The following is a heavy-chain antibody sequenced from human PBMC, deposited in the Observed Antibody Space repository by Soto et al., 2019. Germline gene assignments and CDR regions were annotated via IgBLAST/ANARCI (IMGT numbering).Heavy chain of an antibody. D-gene: IGHD1-26*01. J-gene: IGHJ3*02. CDR3: ARRWGEAFET. CDR2: IFHTGST. V-gene: IGHV4-59*01. CDR1: RVSISDYF. Sequence: SETLSLTCTVSRVSISDYFWSWIRQPPGKGLEWIGYIFHTGSTNYNPSLKSRVTISVDTSKNQFSLKLSSVTAADTAVYYCARRWGEAFETWGQGTLVTVSS.